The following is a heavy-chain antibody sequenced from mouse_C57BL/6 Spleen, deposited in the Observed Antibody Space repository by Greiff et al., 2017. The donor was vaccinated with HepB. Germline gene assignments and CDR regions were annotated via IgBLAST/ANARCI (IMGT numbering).Heavy chain of an antibody. CDR2: IHPNSGST. CDR3: ARTMVTTYGSYYFDY. D-gene: IGHD2-2*01. J-gene: IGHJ2*01. V-gene: IGHV1-64*01. CDR1: GYTFTSYW. Sequence: VKLQQPGAELVKPGASVKLSCKASGYTFTSYWMHWVKQRPGQGLEWIGMIHPNSGSTNYNEKFKSKATLTVDKSSSTAYMQLSSLTSEDSAVYYCARTMVTTYGSYYFDYWGQGTTLTVSS.